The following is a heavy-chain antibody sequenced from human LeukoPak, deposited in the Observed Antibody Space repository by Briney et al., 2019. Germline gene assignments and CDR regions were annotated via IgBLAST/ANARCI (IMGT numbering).Heavy chain of an antibody. Sequence: GGSLRLSCAASGFTFSSYNMNWVRQAPGKGLEWVSSITSGSSYIYYTDSVKGRFTISRDNSRDTLYLQMNSLRAENTAVYYCAKDGDDSIDYWGQGTLVTVSS. V-gene: IGHV3-21*01. J-gene: IGHJ4*02. D-gene: IGHD3-22*01. CDR3: AKDGDDSIDY. CDR1: GFTFSSYN. CDR2: ITSGSSYI.